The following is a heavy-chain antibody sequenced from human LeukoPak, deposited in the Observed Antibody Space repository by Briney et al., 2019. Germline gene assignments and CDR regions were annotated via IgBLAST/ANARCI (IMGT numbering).Heavy chain of an antibody. D-gene: IGHD3-10*01. CDR2: ISGSSGST. Sequence: PGGSLRLSCAASGFTFSSFAMSWVRQAPGKGLEWVSAISGSSGSTYYADSVKGRFTISRDNSKNTLYLQMNSLRAEDTAVYYCAGGYWTDYYYYGMDVWGQGTTVTVSS. V-gene: IGHV3-23*01. J-gene: IGHJ6*02. CDR1: GFTFSSFA. CDR3: AGGYWTDYYYYGMDV.